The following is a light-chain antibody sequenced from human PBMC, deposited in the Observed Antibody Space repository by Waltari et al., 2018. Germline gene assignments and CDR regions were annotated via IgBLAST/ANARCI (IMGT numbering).Light chain of an antibody. CDR1: RAVASN. CDR3: QQLNTRYS. V-gene: IGKV3-15*01. J-gene: IGKJ2*01. CDR2: EAS. Sequence: EIVMPQSPATLSVSPGGGATLSCRASRAVASNVAWSQQKPGQPRRLLIFEASTRATGIQERCSGSWSGTEFTRTISSLQSEDSAVYFCQQLNTRYSFGQGTKLEI.